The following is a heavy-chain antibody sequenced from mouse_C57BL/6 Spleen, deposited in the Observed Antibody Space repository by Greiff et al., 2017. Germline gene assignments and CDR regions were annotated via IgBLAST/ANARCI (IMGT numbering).Heavy chain of an antibody. Sequence: QVQLQQPGAELVRPGSSVKLSCKASGYTFTSYWMDWVKQRPGQGLEWIGNIYPSDSETHYTQQFKDKATLTVDKSSSTACRQIRNLTSEDSAVYYCARNGGYFDYWGQGTTLTVSS. CDR1: GYTFTSYW. CDR3: ARNGGYFDY. V-gene: IGHV1-61*01. J-gene: IGHJ2*01. CDR2: IYPSDSET.